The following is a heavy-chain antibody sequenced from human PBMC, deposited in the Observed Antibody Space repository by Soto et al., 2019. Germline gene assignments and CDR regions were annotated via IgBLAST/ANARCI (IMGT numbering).Heavy chain of an antibody. CDR3: ARDPYYDSSGYLASNGMDV. CDR2: IYSDGST. V-gene: IGHV3-53*04. CDR1: GFTVSSNY. Sequence: PGGSLRLSCAASGFTVSSNYMSWVRQAPGKGLEWVSVIYSDGSTYYADSVKGRFTISRHNSKNTLYLQMNSLRAEDTAVYCCARDPYYDSSGYLASNGMDVWGQGTTVTVSS. J-gene: IGHJ6*02. D-gene: IGHD3-22*01.